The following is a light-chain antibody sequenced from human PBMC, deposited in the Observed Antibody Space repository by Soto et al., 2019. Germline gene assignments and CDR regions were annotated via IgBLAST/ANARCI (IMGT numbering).Light chain of an antibody. V-gene: IGKV3-11*01. CDR1: QSVNIY. J-gene: IGKJ4*01. CDR3: QKRSNWRVT. Sequence: EIVLTQSPATLSLSPGERATLSCRASQSVNIYLAWYQQKPGQAPRLLIYDASTRATGIPARFSGSGSGTDFTITISSLEPEDIAVYYCQKRSNWRVTFGGGTKVEIK. CDR2: DAS.